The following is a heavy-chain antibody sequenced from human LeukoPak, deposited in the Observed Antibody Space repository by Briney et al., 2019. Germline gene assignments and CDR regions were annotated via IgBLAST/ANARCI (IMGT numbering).Heavy chain of an antibody. CDR3: ARVNSSWYVDNWFDP. D-gene: IGHD6-13*01. V-gene: IGHV1-69*01. CDR2: IIPIFGTA. CDR1: GGTFSSYA. Sequence: SVKVSCKASGGTFSSYAISWVRQAPGQGLEWMGGIIPIFGTANYAQKFQGRVTITADESTSTAYMELSILRSEDTAVYYCARVNSSWYVDNWFDPWGQGTLVTVSS. J-gene: IGHJ5*02.